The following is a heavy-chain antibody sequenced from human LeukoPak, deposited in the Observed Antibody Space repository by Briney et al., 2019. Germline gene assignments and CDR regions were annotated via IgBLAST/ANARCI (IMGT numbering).Heavy chain of an antibody. Sequence: PSETLSLTGTVPGYSITSGYSWAWFRRPPGRGLEGIGGFYQSGSTYYNPSLKSRVTISVDTSKNQFSLKLSSVSAADTAVYYCARGLHGYTYGYVPWELYYYMDVWGKGTTVTISS. CDR3: ARGLHGYTYGYVPWELYYYMDV. J-gene: IGHJ6*03. D-gene: IGHD5-18*01. V-gene: IGHV4-38-2*02. CDR2: FYQSGST. CDR1: GYSITSGYS.